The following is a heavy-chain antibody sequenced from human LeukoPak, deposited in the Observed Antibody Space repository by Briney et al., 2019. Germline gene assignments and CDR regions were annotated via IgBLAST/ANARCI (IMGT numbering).Heavy chain of an antibody. D-gene: IGHD2-2*03. CDR3: AKDGGGYCSNVFCSGSWFAS. Sequence: GGSLRLSCAASGFSFSTYGLHWVRQAPGKGLEWVAVIWYGGSDAYYADSVKGRFTVSRDNSKNTVYLQLNSLRAEDTAVYYCAKDGGGYCSNVFCSGSWFASWGQGTLVTVSS. CDR1: GFSFSTYG. V-gene: IGHV3-33*06. CDR2: IWYGGSDA. J-gene: IGHJ5*01.